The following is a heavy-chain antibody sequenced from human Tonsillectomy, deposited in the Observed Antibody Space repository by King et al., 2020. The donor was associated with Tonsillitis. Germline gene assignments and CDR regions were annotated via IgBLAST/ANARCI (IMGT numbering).Heavy chain of an antibody. J-gene: IGHJ4*02. CDR1: GYTFTSYE. V-gene: IGHV1-8*01. Sequence: QLVQSGAEVKKPGASVKVYCKASGYTFTSYEINWVRQATGQGLEWMGWMNPNSGNTGYAQKFQGRVTMTRNTSISTAYMELSSLRSEDTAVYYCARVSDSSGYSYFDYWGQGTLVSVSS. CDR3: ARVSDSSGYSYFDY. CDR2: MNPNSGNT. D-gene: IGHD3-22*01.